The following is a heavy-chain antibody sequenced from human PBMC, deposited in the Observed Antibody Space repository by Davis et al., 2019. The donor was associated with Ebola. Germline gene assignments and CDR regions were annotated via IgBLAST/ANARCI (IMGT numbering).Heavy chain of an antibody. CDR1: GFTLSSYW. V-gene: IGHV3-74*01. Sequence: PGGSLRLSCAASGFTLSSYWMHWVRQTPGKGLVWLSRINSDGSNTNYADSVKGRFTISRDNAKNSLYLQMNSLRAEDTAVYYCARDSFSPLLVLDGDYYYYYGMDVWGKGTTVTVSS. J-gene: IGHJ6*04. CDR3: ARDSFSPLLVLDGDYYYYYGMDV. D-gene: IGHD6-13*01. CDR2: INSDGSNT.